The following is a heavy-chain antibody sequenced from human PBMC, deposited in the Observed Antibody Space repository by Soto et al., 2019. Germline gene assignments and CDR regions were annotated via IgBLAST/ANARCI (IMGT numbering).Heavy chain of an antibody. CDR2: IYYSGST. CDR3: ARKMRENYLDY. V-gene: IGHV4-59*01. Sequence: SETLSLTCTVSGGSISSYYWSWIRQPPGKGLEWIGYIYYSGSTNYNPSLKSRVTISVDTSKNQFSLKLSSVTAADTAVYYCARKMRENYLDYWGQGTLVTVSS. J-gene: IGHJ4*02. CDR1: GGSISSYY.